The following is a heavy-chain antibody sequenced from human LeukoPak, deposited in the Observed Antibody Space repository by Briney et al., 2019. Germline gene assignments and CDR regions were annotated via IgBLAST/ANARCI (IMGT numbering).Heavy chain of an antibody. J-gene: IGHJ4*02. CDR2: INPSGGST. D-gene: IGHD3-22*01. V-gene: IGHV1-46*01. Sequence: ASVKVSCTASGYTFTSYYMHWVRQAPGQGLEWMGIINPSGGSTSYAQKFQGRVTMTRDTSTSTVYMELSSLRSEDTAVYYCARDLSGGYYADYWGQGTLVTVSS. CDR1: GYTFTSYY. CDR3: ARDLSGGYYADY.